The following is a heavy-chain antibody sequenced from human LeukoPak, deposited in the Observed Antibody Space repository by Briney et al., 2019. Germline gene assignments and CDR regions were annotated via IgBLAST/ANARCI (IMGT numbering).Heavy chain of an antibody. CDR1: GFSVRTNY. CDR2: IYSGGTI. D-gene: IGHD3-22*01. J-gene: IGHJ3*01. CDR3: VRAVHHLFYADSSGYYGDAFDV. V-gene: IGHV3-53*01. Sequence: GGSLRLSCAASGFSVRTNYMSWVRQAPGKGVEWVSVIYSGGTIRYADSVKGRFTISRDNSRDTLHLEMNRLRVDDTAVYYCVRAVHHLFYADSSGYYGDAFDVWGQGTVVTVSS.